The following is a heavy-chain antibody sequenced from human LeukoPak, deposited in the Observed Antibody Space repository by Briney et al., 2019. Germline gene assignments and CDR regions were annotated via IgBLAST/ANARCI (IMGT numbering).Heavy chain of an antibody. Sequence: PLRTLSLTCAVSGGSISSGGYSWSWIRQPPGKGLEWIGYIYHRRSTYYNPSLKSRVTISVDRSKNQFSLKLSSVTAADTAVYYCATSYYDSSGYYYFDYWGQGTLVTVSS. CDR1: GGSISSGGYS. CDR2: IYHRRST. V-gene: IGHV4-30-2*01. D-gene: IGHD3-22*01. CDR3: ATSYYDSSGYYYFDY. J-gene: IGHJ4*02.